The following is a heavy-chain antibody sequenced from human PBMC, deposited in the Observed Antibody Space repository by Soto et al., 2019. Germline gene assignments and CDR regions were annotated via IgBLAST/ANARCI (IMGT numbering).Heavy chain of an antibody. J-gene: IGHJ6*02. V-gene: IGHV4-30-4*01. CDR2: IYYSGST. D-gene: IGHD2-2*02. CDR1: GGSISSGDYY. Sequence: QVQLQESGPGLVKPSQTLSLTCTVSGGSISSGDYYWSWIRQPPGKGLEWIGYIYYSGSTYYNPSLKSRVTISVDTSKNQFSLKLSSVTAADTAVYYCARDGGLGYCSSTSCYISAYYYYGMDVWGQGTTVTVSS. CDR3: ARDGGLGYCSSTSCYISAYYYYGMDV.